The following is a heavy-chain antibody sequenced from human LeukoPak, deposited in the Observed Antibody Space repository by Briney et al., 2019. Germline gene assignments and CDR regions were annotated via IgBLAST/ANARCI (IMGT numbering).Heavy chain of an antibody. Sequence: GGSLRLSCAASGFTFSDYYMSWIRQAPGKGLEWVSYISSSGSTIYYADSVKGRFTISRDNAKNSLYLQMNSLRAEDTAVYYCARDRSGSYRNSKHDAFDIWGQGTMVTVSS. J-gene: IGHJ3*02. CDR2: ISSSGSTI. D-gene: IGHD1-26*01. CDR1: GFTFSDYY. V-gene: IGHV3-11*01. CDR3: ARDRSGSYRNSKHDAFDI.